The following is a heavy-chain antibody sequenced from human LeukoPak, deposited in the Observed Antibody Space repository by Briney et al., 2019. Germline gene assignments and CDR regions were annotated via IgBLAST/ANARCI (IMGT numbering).Heavy chain of an antibody. CDR3: AREHFDFDY. CDR1: GFTCSDNA. Sequence: TGGSLRLSCEASGFTCSDNAMTWDRQAPGKGLEWVSEITGSGISTYYADSVKGRFTISRDNSKNTLYLQMNSLRAEDTAVYYCAREHFDFDYWGQGTLVTVSS. J-gene: IGHJ4*02. V-gene: IGHV3-23*01. D-gene: IGHD2/OR15-2a*01. CDR2: ITGSGIST.